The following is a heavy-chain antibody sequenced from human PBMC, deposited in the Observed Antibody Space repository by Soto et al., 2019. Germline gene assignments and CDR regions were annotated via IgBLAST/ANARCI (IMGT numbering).Heavy chain of an antibody. V-gene: IGHV3-23*01. CDR3: AKDQLEQYGMDV. CDR1: GFTFSSYA. CDR2: ISGSGGST. J-gene: IGHJ6*02. Sequence: GGSLRLSCAASGFTFSSYAMSWVRQAPGKGLEWVSAISGSGGSTYYADSVKGRFTISRDNYKNTPYLQMNRLRAEDTAVYYCAKDQLEQYGMDVWGQGTTVTVSS. D-gene: IGHD1-1*01.